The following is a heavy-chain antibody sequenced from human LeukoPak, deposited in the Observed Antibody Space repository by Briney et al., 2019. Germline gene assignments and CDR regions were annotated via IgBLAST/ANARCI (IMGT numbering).Heavy chain of an antibody. CDR2: FDPSDSYT. Sequence: GESLKISCKGSGYSFTSYWISGAGQMPGKGLEGMGRFDPSDSYTTYSPSFQGPVTISADKSISTGYMQWSSLKASDTAMYYCARGDLIGYCSSTSCYRTEEFDYWGQGTLVTVSS. D-gene: IGHD2-2*02. CDR3: ARGDLIGYCSSTSCYRTEEFDY. V-gene: IGHV5-10-1*01. J-gene: IGHJ4*02. CDR1: GYSFTSYW.